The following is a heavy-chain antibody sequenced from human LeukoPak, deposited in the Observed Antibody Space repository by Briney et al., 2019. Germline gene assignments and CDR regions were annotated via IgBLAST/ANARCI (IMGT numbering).Heavy chain of an antibody. CDR2: INSEGSST. V-gene: IGHV3-74*01. CDR3: AGFSHKGV. CDR1: GFTFSSYW. J-gene: IGHJ6*02. Sequence: GGSLRLSCAASGFTFSSYWMHWVRQVPGKGLVWVSCINSEGSSTNYADSVKGRFTISRDNSKNTLYLQMSSLRAEDTAVYYCAGFSHKGVWGQGTTVTVSS.